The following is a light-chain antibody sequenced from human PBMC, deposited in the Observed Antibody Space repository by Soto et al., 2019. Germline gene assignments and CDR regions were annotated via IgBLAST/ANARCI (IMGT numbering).Light chain of an antibody. J-gene: IGKJ1*01. CDR2: DAS. V-gene: IGKV3-11*01. CDR3: QQRSNWPWT. CDR1: QSVSSY. Sequence: EILLTQSPATLSLSRGERATLSCWASQSVSSYLAWYQHKTGQAHRLLIYDASNRATGIPARFSGSGSGTDFTLTISRLETEDFPVYYCQQRSNWPWTFGPGTKVDI.